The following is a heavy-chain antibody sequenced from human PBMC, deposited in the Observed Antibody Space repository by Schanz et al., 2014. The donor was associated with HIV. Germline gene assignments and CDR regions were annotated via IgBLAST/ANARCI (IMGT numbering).Heavy chain of an antibody. CDR1: GGSITSDGYY. J-gene: IGHJ4*02. CDR2: IHHSGDT. D-gene: IGHD2-2*01. CDR3: ARSQDTSWFF. Sequence: QVQLRQSGPGLVKPSQTLSLTCTVSGGSITSDGYYWSWVRQLPGKGLQWIGYIHHSGDTYYDASLRRRVTVSMDTSKNRFSLKMTAVTAADTAVYYCARSQDTSWFFWGQGTLVTVSS. V-gene: IGHV4-31*03.